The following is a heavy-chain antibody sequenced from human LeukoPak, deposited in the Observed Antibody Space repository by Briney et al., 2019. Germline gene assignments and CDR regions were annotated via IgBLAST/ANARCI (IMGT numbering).Heavy chain of an antibody. CDR2: ASYSGGT. V-gene: IGHV4-31*03. CDR1: GGSVTGGGYY. J-gene: IGHJ4*02. CDR3: ATAEWEYFYFDS. Sequence: SETLSLTCSVSGGSVTGGGYYWSWIRQHPGKGLEWIGFASYSGGTYYNPSLMSRITISVDRSQNQFSLRMRDVTAADTAVNFCATAEWEYFYFDSWGQGALVAVSS. D-gene: IGHD1-26*01.